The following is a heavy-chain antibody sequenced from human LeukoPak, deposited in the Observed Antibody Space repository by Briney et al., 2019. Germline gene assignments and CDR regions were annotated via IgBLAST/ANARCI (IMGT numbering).Heavy chain of an antibody. CDR2: IYYSGST. CDR1: GGSISSGDYY. D-gene: IGHD1-1*01. J-gene: IGHJ3*02. Sequence: SQTLSLTCTVSGGSISSGDYYWSWIRQPPGKGLEWIGYIYYSGSTYYNPSLKSRVTISVDTSKNQFSLKLSSVTAADTAVYYCARGWTTRTTPFDAFDIWGQGTMVTVSS. CDR3: ARGWTTRTTPFDAFDI. V-gene: IGHV4-30-4*08.